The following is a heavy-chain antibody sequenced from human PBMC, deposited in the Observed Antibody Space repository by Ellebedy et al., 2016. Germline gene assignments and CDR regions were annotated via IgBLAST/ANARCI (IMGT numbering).Heavy chain of an antibody. D-gene: IGHD1-26*01. V-gene: IGHV1-18*01. CDR3: ARDTRDGVGSSEAYYDP. CDR2: SSTT. J-gene: IGHJ5*02. CDR1: GYTFINHD. Sequence: ASVKVSCXASGYTFINHDITWVRQAPGQGLEWMGESSTTNYAQKFQGRVTMTTDTSTSTAYMELRTLRFDDTAVYYCARDTRDGVGSSEAYYDPWGQGTLVTVSS.